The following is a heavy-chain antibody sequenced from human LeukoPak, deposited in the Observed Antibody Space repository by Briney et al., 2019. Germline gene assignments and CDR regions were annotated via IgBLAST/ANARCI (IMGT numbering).Heavy chain of an antibody. CDR1: GFTFSSYA. V-gene: IGHV3-30-3*01. J-gene: IGHJ4*02. CDR3: AKAGIVATIGNY. CDR2: ISYDGSNK. D-gene: IGHD5-12*01. Sequence: GGSLRLSCAASGFTFSSYAMHWVHQAPGKGLEWVAVISYDGSNKYYADSVKGRFTISRDNSKNTLYLQMNSLRAEDTAVYYCAKAGIVATIGNYWGQGTLVTVSS.